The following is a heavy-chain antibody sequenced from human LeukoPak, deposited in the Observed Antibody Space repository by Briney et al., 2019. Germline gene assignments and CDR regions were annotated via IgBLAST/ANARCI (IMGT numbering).Heavy chain of an antibody. D-gene: IGHD4-23*01. CDR1: GFTFSSYW. CDR3: ARRAGGYSHPYDY. J-gene: IGHJ4*02. CDR2: IYSGGST. V-gene: IGHV3-53*01. Sequence: GGSLRLSCAASGFTFSSYWMHWVRHGPGKGLEWVSLIYSGGSTYYADSVKGRFTISRDNSKNTLYPQMNSLRAEDTAVYYCARRAGGYSHPYDYWGQGTLVTVSS.